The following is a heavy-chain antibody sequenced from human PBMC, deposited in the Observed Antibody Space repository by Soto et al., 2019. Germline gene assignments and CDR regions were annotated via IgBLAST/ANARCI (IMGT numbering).Heavy chain of an antibody. J-gene: IGHJ4*02. D-gene: IGHD6-19*01. Sequence: PGESLKISCKGSGYSFTTYWIGWVRQMPGKGMEWMGIIYPGDSDTRYSPSFQGQVTISADKSISTAYLQWSSLKASDTAMYYCARLLRIAVAGPDYWGQGTLVTVSS. V-gene: IGHV5-51*01. CDR3: ARLLRIAVAGPDY. CDR1: GYSFTTYW. CDR2: IYPGDSDT.